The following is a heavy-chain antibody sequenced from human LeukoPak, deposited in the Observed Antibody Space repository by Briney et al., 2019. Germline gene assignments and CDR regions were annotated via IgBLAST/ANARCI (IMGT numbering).Heavy chain of an antibody. J-gene: IGHJ5*02. CDR3: ARVPHGETIFGVVLYWFDP. CDR2: IYHSGTT. V-gene: IGHV4-38-2*02. Sequence: SDALSLTCTVSSYSISSGYYWGWIRQPPGKGLEWIGSIYHSGTTYYNPSLKSRLTISVDTSKNQFSLKLSSVTTADTAVYYCARVPHGETIFGVVLYWFDPWGQGTLVTVFS. CDR1: SYSISSGYY. D-gene: IGHD3-3*01.